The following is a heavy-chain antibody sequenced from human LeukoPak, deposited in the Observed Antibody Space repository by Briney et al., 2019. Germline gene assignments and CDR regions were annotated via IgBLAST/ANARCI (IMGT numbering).Heavy chain of an antibody. CDR2: ISAYNGNT. D-gene: IGHD2-21*02. CDR1: GYTFTSYG. Sequence: ASVKVSCKASGYTFTSYGISWVRQAPGQGLEWMGWISAYNGNTNYAQKLQGRVTMTTDTSTSTAYMELRSLRSDDTAVYYCARHYCGGDCYLYYYYGMDVWGQGTPVTVSS. V-gene: IGHV1-18*01. CDR3: ARHYCGGDCYLYYYYGMDV. J-gene: IGHJ6*02.